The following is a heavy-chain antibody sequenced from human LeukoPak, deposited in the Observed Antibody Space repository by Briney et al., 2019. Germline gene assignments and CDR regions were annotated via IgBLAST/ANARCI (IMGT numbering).Heavy chain of an antibody. J-gene: IGHJ4*02. CDR2: MNPNSGNT. V-gene: IGHV1-8*02. CDR3: AGTIAVAGTTAFDY. CDR1: GGTFSSYA. D-gene: IGHD6-19*01. Sequence: ASVKVSCKASGGTFSSYAISWVRQAPGQGLEWMGWMNPNSGNTGYAQKFQGRVTMTRNTSISTAYMELSSLRSEDTAVYYCAGTIAVAGTTAFDYWGQGTLVTVSS.